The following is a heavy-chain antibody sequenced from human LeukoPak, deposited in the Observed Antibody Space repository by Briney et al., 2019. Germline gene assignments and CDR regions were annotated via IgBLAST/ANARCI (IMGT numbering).Heavy chain of an antibody. Sequence: PSETLSLTCTVSGGSISTYSWSWIRKPPGKALEWIGYINYSGSTDYNTSLKSRVTISIDTSKSLFSLKLNSVTAADTAVYFCARGDYYDRSGFFDYWGQGTLVTVSS. CDR1: GGSISTYS. J-gene: IGHJ4*02. D-gene: IGHD3-22*01. V-gene: IGHV4-59*01. CDR2: INYSGST. CDR3: ARGDYYDRSGFFDY.